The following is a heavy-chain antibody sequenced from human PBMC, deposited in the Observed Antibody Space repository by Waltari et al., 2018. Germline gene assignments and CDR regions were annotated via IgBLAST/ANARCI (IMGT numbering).Heavy chain of an antibody. CDR2: INAGNGNT. CDR3: ARGGWYDCWSGYSHYYYYYMDV. Sequence: QVQLVQSGAEVKKPGASVKVSCKASGYTFTSYAMHWVRQAPGQRLEWMGWINAGNGNTKYSQECQGRVTMTRDTAASTAYMELSSLRSEDMAVYYCARGGWYDCWSGYSHYYYYYMDVWGKGTTVTVSS. J-gene: IGHJ6*03. CDR1: GYTFTSYA. D-gene: IGHD3-3*01. V-gene: IGHV1-3*03.